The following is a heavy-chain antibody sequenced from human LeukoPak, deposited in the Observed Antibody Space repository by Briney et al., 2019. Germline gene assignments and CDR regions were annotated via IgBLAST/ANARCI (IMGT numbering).Heavy chain of an antibody. Sequence: GGSLRLSCAASGFTFSSYAMSWVRQAPGKGLEWVSAISGSGGSTYYADSVKGRFTISRDNSKNTLYLQMNSLKAADTAVYYCAKVEGSSGWYRDAFDIWGQGTMVTVSS. V-gene: IGHV3-23*01. CDR2: ISGSGGST. CDR3: AKVEGSSGWYRDAFDI. D-gene: IGHD6-19*01. CDR1: GFTFSSYA. J-gene: IGHJ3*02.